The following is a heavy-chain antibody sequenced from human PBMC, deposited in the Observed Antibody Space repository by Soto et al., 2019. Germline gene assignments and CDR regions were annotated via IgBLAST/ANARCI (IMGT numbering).Heavy chain of an antibody. J-gene: IGHJ4*02. D-gene: IGHD5-12*01. V-gene: IGHV1-8*01. CDR3: ARAWPKRVATITRGYYFDY. Sequence: QVQLVQSGAEVKKPGASVKVSCKASGYTFTSYDINWVRQATGQGLEWMGWMNPNSGNTGYAQKFQGRVTMTRNTSISTAYMELSSLRSEDTAVYYCARAWPKRVATITRGYYFDYWGQGTLVTVSS. CDR2: MNPNSGNT. CDR1: GYTFTSYD.